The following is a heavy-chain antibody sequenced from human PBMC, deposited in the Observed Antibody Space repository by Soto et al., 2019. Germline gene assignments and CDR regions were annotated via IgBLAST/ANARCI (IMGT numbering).Heavy chain of an antibody. D-gene: IGHD3-16*01. Sequence: QVQLVQSGAEVRKPGSSVKVSCKASGGTFSSYLITWVRQAPGQGFEWMGGIIPIFRTANYTQKFQGRVTITADISTSTAYMELTGLRSEDTAVYFCARTQEACFSPLCYGDLFYALDVWGQGTTVTVS. CDR1: GGTFSSYL. V-gene: IGHV1-69*14. J-gene: IGHJ6*02. CDR3: ARTQEACFSPLCYGDLFYALDV. CDR2: IIPIFRTA.